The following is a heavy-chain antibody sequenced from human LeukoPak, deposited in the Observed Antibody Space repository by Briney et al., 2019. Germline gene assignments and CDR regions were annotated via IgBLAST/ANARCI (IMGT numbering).Heavy chain of an antibody. J-gene: IGHJ4*02. V-gene: IGHV4-59*01. CDR3: ARDGSGSYPMYFDY. Sequence: SETLSLTCTVSGGSISSYYWSWIRQPPGKGLEWIGYIYYSGSTNYNPSLKSRVTISVDTSKNQFSLKLSSVTAADTAVYYCARDGSGSYPMYFDYWGQGTLVTVSS. CDR1: GGSISSYY. D-gene: IGHD3-10*01. CDR2: IYYSGST.